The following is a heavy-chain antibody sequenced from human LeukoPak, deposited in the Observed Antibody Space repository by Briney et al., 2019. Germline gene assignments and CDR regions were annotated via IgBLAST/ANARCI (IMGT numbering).Heavy chain of an antibody. CDR2: INAGNGNT. D-gene: IGHD1-26*01. CDR3: ASGDSGSYHDAFDI. CDR1: GYTFTSYA. J-gene: IGHJ3*02. V-gene: IGHV1-3*01. Sequence: ASVKVSCKASGYTFTSYAMHWVRQAPGQRLEWMGWINAGNGNTKYSQKFQSRVTMTRNTSISTAYMELSSLRSEDTAVYYCASGDSGSYHDAFDIWGQGTMVTVSS.